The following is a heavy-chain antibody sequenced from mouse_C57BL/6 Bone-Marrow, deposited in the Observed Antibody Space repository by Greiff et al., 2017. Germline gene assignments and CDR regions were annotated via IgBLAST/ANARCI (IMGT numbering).Heavy chain of an antibody. CDR1: GYTFTSYT. J-gene: IGHJ2*01. CDR3: ARYTTVNYLDY. Sequence: QVQLQQSGAELARPGASVKMSCKASGYTFTSYTMHWVKQRPGQGLEWIGYINPSSGSTKYNQKFKDKATLTADKSSSTAYMQLGSLTSEDSAVYYCARYTTVNYLDYWGQGTTLTVSS. V-gene: IGHV1-4*01. CDR2: INPSSGST. D-gene: IGHD1-1*01.